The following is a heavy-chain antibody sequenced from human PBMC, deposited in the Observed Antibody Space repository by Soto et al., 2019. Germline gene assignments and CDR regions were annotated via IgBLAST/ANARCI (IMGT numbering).Heavy chain of an antibody. V-gene: IGHV3-30-3*01. Sequence: HPGGSLRLSCAASGFTFSSYAMHWVRQAPGKGLEWVALISYDGSDKDYADSVKGRFTISRDNSRNTLYLQMNSLRAEDTAVYYCAKESGAAAGCFVYWGPGTLVTVFS. CDR3: AKESGAAAGCFVY. CDR1: GFTFSSYA. CDR2: ISYDGSDK. D-gene: IGHD6-13*01. J-gene: IGHJ4*02.